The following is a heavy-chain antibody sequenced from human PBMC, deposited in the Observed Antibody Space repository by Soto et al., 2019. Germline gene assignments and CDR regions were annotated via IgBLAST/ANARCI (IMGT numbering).Heavy chain of an antibody. J-gene: IGHJ4*02. CDR1: GGTFSSYA. CDR2: IIPIFGTA. V-gene: IGHV1-69*13. CDR3: ARSYYYDSSGYSDFDY. D-gene: IGHD3-22*01. Sequence: SVKVSCKASGGTFSSYAISWVRQAPGQGLEWMGGIIPIFGTANYAQKFQGRVTITADESTSTAYMELSSLRSEDTAVYYCARSYYYDSSGYSDFDYWGQGTLVTVSS.